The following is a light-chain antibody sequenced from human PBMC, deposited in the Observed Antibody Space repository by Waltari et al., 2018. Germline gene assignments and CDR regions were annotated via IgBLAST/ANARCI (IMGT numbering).Light chain of an antibody. CDR3: QQYGSSPVT. Sequence: GRASKRVSSSYFAVDQQTPGQARRILNLATDSRATGIPDRFSGSGSGTDFTHTISRLEPEELAVYYCQQYGSSPVTFGQGTKLEI. CDR1: KRVSSSY. CDR2: ATD. J-gene: IGKJ2*01. V-gene: IGKV3-20*01.